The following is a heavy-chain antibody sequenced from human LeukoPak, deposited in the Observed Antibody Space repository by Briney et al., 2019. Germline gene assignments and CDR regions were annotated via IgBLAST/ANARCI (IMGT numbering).Heavy chain of an antibody. Sequence: GGSLRLSCAASGFTFRNYVMTWVRQAPGKGLEWVSLISDGGGSTHYADSVKGRFTISRGNSKNTLYLQMNSLRAEDTAVYYCAQRGQSGWHFDYWGQGTLVTVSS. D-gene: IGHD6-19*01. J-gene: IGHJ4*02. V-gene: IGHV3-23*01. CDR1: GFTFRNYV. CDR3: AQRGQSGWHFDY. CDR2: ISDGGGST.